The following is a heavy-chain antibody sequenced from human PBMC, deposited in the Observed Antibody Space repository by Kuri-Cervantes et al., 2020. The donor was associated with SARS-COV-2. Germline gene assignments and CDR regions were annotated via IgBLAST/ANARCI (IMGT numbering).Heavy chain of an antibody. J-gene: IGHJ4*02. CDR1: GGPISSHY. CDR3: ARDPNYYDSSGYYYFDY. V-gene: IGHV4-59*11. Sequence: SETLSLTCTVSGGPISSHYWSWIRQPPGKGLEWIGYIYYSGSTNYNPSLKSRVTISVDTSKNQFSLKLSSVTAADTAVYYCARDPNYYDSSGYYYFDYWGQGTLVTVSS. D-gene: IGHD3-22*01. CDR2: IYYSGST.